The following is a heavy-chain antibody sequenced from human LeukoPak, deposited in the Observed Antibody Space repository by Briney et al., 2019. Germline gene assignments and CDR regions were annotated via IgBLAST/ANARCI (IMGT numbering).Heavy chain of an antibody. CDR3: AKDGLLWFGGGPRYFDY. CDR2: ISSDGSNK. V-gene: IGHV3-30*18. J-gene: IGHJ4*02. D-gene: IGHD3-10*01. Sequence: HPGRSLRLSCAASGFTFSSYGMHWVRQAPGKGLEWVAVISSDGSNKYYADSVKGRFTISRDNSKNTLYLQMSSLRAEDTAVYYCAKDGLLWFGGGPRYFDYWGQGTLVTVSS. CDR1: GFTFSSYG.